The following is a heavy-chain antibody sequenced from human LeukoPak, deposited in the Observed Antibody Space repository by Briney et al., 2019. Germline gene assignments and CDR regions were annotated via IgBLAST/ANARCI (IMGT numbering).Heavy chain of an antibody. Sequence: GGSLRLSCAASGFTFSSYSMNWVCQAPGKGLEWVSSISSSSSYIYYADSVKGRFTISRDNAKNSLYLQMNSLRAEDTAVYYCARGQRYYDSSDYWGQGTLVTVSS. CDR2: ISSSSSYI. D-gene: IGHD3-22*01. V-gene: IGHV3-21*01. J-gene: IGHJ4*02. CDR3: ARGQRYYDSSDY. CDR1: GFTFSSYS.